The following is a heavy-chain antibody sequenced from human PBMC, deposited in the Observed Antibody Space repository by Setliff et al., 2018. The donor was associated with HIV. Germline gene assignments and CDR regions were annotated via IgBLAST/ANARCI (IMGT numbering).Heavy chain of an antibody. CDR2: IYISGTT. CDR1: GDSISSGSYY. CDR3: ARGAEYPNWYFDL. Sequence: SETLSLTCTVSGDSISSGSYYWSWIRQTPGKGLEWIGRIYISGTTNYNPSLKSRVTISVDTSRNQFSLNLNSLTAADTAIYYCARGAEYPNWYFDLWGRGTLVTVS. V-gene: IGHV4-61*02. J-gene: IGHJ2*01.